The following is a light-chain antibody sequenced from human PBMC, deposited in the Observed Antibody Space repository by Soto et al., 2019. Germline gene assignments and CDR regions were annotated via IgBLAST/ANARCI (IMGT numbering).Light chain of an antibody. CDR3: QQYARSIT. CDR2: DAS. V-gene: IGKV3-20*01. CDR1: QNIRSSY. J-gene: IGKJ5*01. Sequence: EIVLTQSPGTLSLSPEERATLSCRASQNIRSSYFAWFQQKPGQAPRLLIYDASTRATGIPDRFSGSGSGTDFTLTISSLEPEDFAVYYCQQYARSITFGQGTRLEI.